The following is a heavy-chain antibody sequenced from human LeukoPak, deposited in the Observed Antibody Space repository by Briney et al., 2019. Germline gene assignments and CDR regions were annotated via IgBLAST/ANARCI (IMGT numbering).Heavy chain of an antibody. Sequence: KASETLSLTCTVSGGSISGYYWSWIRQPPGKGLEWIGEINHSGSTNYNPSLKSRVTISVDTSKNQFSLKLSSVTAADTAVYYCARGASSSWYRYFDYWGQGTLVTVSS. J-gene: IGHJ4*02. CDR3: ARGASSSWYRYFDY. D-gene: IGHD6-13*01. CDR1: GGSISGYY. V-gene: IGHV4-34*01. CDR2: INHSGST.